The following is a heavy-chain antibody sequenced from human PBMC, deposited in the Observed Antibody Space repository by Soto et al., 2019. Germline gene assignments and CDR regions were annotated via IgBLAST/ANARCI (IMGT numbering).Heavy chain of an antibody. CDR2: IYYSGST. J-gene: IGHJ4*02. CDR3: ARRLIAAAGTDFDY. Sequence: QVQLQESGPGLVKPSQTLSLTCTVSGGSISSGGYYWSWIRQHPGKGLEWIGYIYYSGSTYYNPSLKSRVTIAVDTSKNQFSLKLSSVTAADTAVYYCARRLIAAAGTDFDYWGQGTLVTVSS. D-gene: IGHD6-13*01. CDR1: GGSISSGGYY. V-gene: IGHV4-31*03.